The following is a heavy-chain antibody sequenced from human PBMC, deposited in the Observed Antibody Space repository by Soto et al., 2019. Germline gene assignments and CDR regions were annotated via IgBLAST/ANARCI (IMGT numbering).Heavy chain of an antibody. D-gene: IGHD2-21*02. V-gene: IGHV2-5*02. CDR3: AHRLTATAFDI. Sequence: QITLKESGPTLVKPTQTLTLTCTFSGFSLSTSGVAVGWIRQPPGKALEWLALIYWDDDKRYSPSMKGRLTITSDTSKTQVVLIMTNMDPEDTATYYCAHRLTATAFDIWGQGTMVTVSS. CDR1: GFSLSTSGVA. CDR2: IYWDDDK. J-gene: IGHJ3*02.